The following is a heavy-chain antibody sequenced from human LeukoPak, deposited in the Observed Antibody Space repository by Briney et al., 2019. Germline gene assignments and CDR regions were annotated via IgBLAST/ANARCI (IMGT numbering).Heavy chain of an antibody. CDR1: GYTFTGYY. V-gene: IGHV1-2*02. J-gene: IGHJ6*02. D-gene: IGHD3-10*01. Sequence: VASVRVSCKASGYTFTGYYMHWVRQASGQGLEWMGWINPNSGSTNYAQKFQGRVTMTRDTSISTAYMELSRLRSDDTAVYYCGSGSYYPSSSMDVWGQGATVTVSS. CDR2: INPNSGST. CDR3: GSGSYYPSSSMDV.